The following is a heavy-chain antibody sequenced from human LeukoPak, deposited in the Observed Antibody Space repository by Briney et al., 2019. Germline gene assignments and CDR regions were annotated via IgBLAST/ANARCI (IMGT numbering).Heavy chain of an antibody. J-gene: IGHJ4*02. CDR3: ARGKSPGRYYYGSGSPRFDY. V-gene: IGHV4-4*07. CDR1: GGSISSYY. D-gene: IGHD3-10*01. Sequence: SETLSLTCTVSGGSISSYYWSWIRQPAGKGLEWIGRIYTSGSTNYNPSLKSRVTMSVDTSKNQFSLKLSSVTAADTAVYYCARGKSPGRYYYGSGSPRFDYWGQGTLVTVSS. CDR2: IYTSGST.